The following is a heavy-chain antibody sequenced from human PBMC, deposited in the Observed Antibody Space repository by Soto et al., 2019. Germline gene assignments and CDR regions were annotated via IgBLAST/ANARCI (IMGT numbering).Heavy chain of an antibody. D-gene: IGHD6-19*01. CDR2: IYYSGST. CDR3: ASHASIAVAGWFDY. Sequence: TVSGGSISSSSYYWGWIRQPPGKGLEWIGSIYYSGSTYYNPSLKSRVTISVDTSKNQFSLKLSSVTAADTAVYYCASHASIAVAGWFDYWGQGTLVTVSS. V-gene: IGHV4-39*01. J-gene: IGHJ4*02. CDR1: GGSISSSSYY.